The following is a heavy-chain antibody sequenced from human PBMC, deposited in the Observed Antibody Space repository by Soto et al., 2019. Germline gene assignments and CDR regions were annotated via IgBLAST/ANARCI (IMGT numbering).Heavy chain of an antibody. D-gene: IGHD6-19*01. J-gene: IGHJ4*02. V-gene: IGHV4-34*01. CDR3: ARVRGAVAGTYFGGPRRSGPNDY. CDR1: GGSFSGYY. CDR2: INHSGST. Sequence: SETLSLTCAVYGGSFSGYYWSWIRQPPGKGLEWIGEINHSGSTNYNPSLKSRVTISVDTSKNQFSLKLSSVTAAGTAVYYCARVRGAVAGTYFGGPRRSGPNDYWGQGTLVTVSS.